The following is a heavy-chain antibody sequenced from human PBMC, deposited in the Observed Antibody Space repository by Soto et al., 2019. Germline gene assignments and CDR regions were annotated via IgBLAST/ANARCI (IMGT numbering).Heavy chain of an antibody. V-gene: IGHV1-46*01. D-gene: IGHD6-13*01. CDR2: INPSGGST. J-gene: IGHJ6*02. Sequence: QVQLVQSGAEGKKPGASVKVSCKASGYTFTSYYMHWVRQAPGQGLEWMGIINPSGGSTSYAQKFQGRVTMTRDTSTSTVYMELSSLRSEDTAVYYCARDHPIAADNYYYGMDVWGQGTTVTVSS. CDR3: ARDHPIAADNYYYGMDV. CDR1: GYTFTSYY.